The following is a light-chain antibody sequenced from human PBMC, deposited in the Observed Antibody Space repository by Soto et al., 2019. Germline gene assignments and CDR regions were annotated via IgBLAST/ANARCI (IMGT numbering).Light chain of an antibody. CDR2: GAS. CDR3: QQHGTSPPSWT. CDR1: QSVSNNY. V-gene: IGKV3-20*01. Sequence: ETVLTQSPGTLSLSPGERATLFCRASQSVSNNYLAWYQQKPGQAPRLLIYGASSRATGIPDRFSGSGSGTDFSLTISRLEPEDSAVYDCQQHGTSPPSWTFGQGPKVEIK. J-gene: IGKJ1*01.